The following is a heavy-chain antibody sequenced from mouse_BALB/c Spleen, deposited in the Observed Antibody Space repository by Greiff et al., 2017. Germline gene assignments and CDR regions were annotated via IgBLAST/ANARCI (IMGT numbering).Heavy chain of an antibody. J-gene: IGHJ3*01. D-gene: IGHD3-3*01. CDR1: GYTFTSYY. CDR2: INPSNGGT. V-gene: IGHV1S81*02. Sequence: QVHVKQPGAELVKPGASVKLSCKASGYTFTSYYMYWVKQRPGQGLEWIGEINPSNGGTNFNEKFKSKATLTVDKSSSTAYMQLSSLTSEDSAVYYCTREGDTPGAWGQGTLVTVSA. CDR3: TREGDTPGA.